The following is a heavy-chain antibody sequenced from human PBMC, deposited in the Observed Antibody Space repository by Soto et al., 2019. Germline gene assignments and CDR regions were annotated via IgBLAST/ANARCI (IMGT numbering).Heavy chain of an antibody. CDR1: GFSLSTSGVG. D-gene: IGHD3-22*01. Sequence: SGPTLVNPTQTLTLTCTFSGFSLSTSGVGVGWIRQPPGKALEWLALIYWDDNKRYSPSLKSRLTITKDTSKNQVVLTMTNMDPVDTATYYCARIRSSYYYDSSGYYYYYYGMDVWGQGTTVTVSS. J-gene: IGHJ6*02. V-gene: IGHV2-5*02. CDR3: ARIRSSYYYDSSGYYYYYYGMDV. CDR2: IYWDDNK.